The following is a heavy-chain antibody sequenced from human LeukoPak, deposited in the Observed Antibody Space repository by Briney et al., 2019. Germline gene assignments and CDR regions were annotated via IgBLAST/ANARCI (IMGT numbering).Heavy chain of an antibody. J-gene: IGHJ4*02. Sequence: SETLSLPCTVPGRPISSYYWSWIRQPPGKGLEWIGYIYYSGSTNYNPSLKSRVTISIDTSKNQFSLNLSSVTAADTAVYYCARGASGYSYGWGQGTLVTVSS. CDR2: IYYSGST. V-gene: IGHV4-59*01. CDR3: ARGASGYSYG. CDR1: GRPISSYY. D-gene: IGHD5-18*01.